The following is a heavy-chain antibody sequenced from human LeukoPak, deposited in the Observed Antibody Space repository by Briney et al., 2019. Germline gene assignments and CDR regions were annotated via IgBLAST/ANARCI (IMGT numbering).Heavy chain of an antibody. Sequence: GSLRLSCAASGFTFSSYAMHWVRQAPGKGLEYVSAISSNGGSTYYANSVKGRFTISRDNSKNTLYLQMGSLRAEDMAVYYCARDSNGPGYWGQGTLVTVSS. CDR1: GFTFSSYA. CDR2: ISSNGGST. J-gene: IGHJ4*02. CDR3: ARDSNGPGY. D-gene: IGHD2-8*01. V-gene: IGHV3-64*01.